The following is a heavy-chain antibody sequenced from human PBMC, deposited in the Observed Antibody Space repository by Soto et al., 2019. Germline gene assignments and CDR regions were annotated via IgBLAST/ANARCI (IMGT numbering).Heavy chain of an antibody. CDR2: ISYDGSNK. CDR3: AGEYAFDI. V-gene: IGHV3-30-3*01. Sequence: SLRLSCAASGFTFSSYAMHWVRQAPGKGLEWVAVISYDGSNKYYADSVKGRFTISRDNSKNTLYLQMNSLRAEDTAVYYCAGEYAFDIWGQGTMVTVS. J-gene: IGHJ3*02. CDR1: GFTFSSYA.